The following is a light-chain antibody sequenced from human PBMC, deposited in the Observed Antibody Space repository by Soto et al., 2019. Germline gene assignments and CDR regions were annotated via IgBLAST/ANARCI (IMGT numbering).Light chain of an antibody. CDR2: AAS. CDR3: QQYDDWPRT. J-gene: IGKJ1*01. CDR1: QSVSSN. Sequence: EIMMTQSPATLSVSPGERVTLSCRASQSVSSNLAWYRQKLGQAPRLLIYAASTRATGIPVRFSVIGSGTEFTLTISSLQSEDFAVDYCQQYDDWPRTFGQGTKVDNK. V-gene: IGKV3-15*01.